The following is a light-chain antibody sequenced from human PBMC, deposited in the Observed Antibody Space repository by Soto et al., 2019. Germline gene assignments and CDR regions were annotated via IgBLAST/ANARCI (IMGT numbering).Light chain of an antibody. V-gene: IGKV3-20*01. CDR2: GAS. J-gene: IGKJ1*01. Sequence: EIVLTQSPGTLSLSPGERATLSCRASQSVSSSYLAWYQQKPGQAPRLLIYGASSRATGIPDRFSGSGSGTGFTLPISRLESEDFSVYYCKQYHSSLSTFGQETKLNIK. CDR1: QSVSSSY. CDR3: KQYHSSLST.